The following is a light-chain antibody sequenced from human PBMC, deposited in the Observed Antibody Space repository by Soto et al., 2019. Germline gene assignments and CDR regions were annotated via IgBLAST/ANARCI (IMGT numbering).Light chain of an antibody. V-gene: IGKV3-15*01. CDR1: QSVSVN. CDR3: QQYHDWPLT. CDR2: GAS. J-gene: IGKJ4*01. Sequence: EIVSTQFPGTLSFSPGQRATHSCRASQSVSVNLAWYQQKPGQSPRLLIYGASTRATGIPAKFSGSGSGTELTLAISSLESEDFAVYYCQQYHDWPLTVGGGTKVAI.